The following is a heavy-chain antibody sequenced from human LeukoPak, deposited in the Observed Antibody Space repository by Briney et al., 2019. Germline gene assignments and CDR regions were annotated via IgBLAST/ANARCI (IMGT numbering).Heavy chain of an antibody. Sequence: GGSLRLSCAASGFTFSDYYFSWIRLAPGEGLEWVAYVSGGAGTIYYADSLEGRFTISKDNANSSLSLEMNSQRGEDTAVYYCARGQPFDYWGQGALVTVSS. V-gene: IGHV3-11*04. J-gene: IGHJ4*02. CDR2: VSGGAGTI. CDR1: GFTFSDYY. CDR3: ARGQPFDY.